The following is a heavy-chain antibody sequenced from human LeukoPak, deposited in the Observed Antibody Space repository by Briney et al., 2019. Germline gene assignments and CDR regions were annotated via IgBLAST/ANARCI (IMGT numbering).Heavy chain of an antibody. D-gene: IGHD3-10*01. CDR2: IKQDGTEK. Sequence: GGSLRLSCTGSGFVLSSYEMTWFRQAPGKGLEWVANIKQDGTEKYYVDSVKGRFTISRDNAKNSLYLQMNSLRVEDTAVYYCAKVAKYYYGSETYYFFEHWGQGTPVTASS. CDR1: GFVLSSYE. J-gene: IGHJ4*02. CDR3: AKVAKYYYGSETYYFFEH. V-gene: IGHV3-7*01.